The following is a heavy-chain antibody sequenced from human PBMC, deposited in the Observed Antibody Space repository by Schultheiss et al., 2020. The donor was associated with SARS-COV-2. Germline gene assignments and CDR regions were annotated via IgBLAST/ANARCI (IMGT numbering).Heavy chain of an antibody. Sequence: ASVKVSCKASGYTFTCCSLHWLQQAPGQGLERMRWITLYNGNTNYAKKFQGRVTITRDMSLRTAYIELSSLRSEDTAVYYCARTLQDYDILTGYPLMDLWYYYYGMDVWGQGTTVTVSS. CDR1: GYTFTCCS. D-gene: IGHD3-9*01. V-gene: IGHV1-68*01. J-gene: IGHJ6*02. CDR3: ARTLQDYDILTGYPLMDLWYYYYGMDV. CDR2: ITLYNGNT.